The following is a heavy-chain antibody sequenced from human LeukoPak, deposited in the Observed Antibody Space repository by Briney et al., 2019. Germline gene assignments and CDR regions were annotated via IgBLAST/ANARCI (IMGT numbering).Heavy chain of an antibody. V-gene: IGHV3-30*03. J-gene: IGHJ4*02. CDR3: ARDLRSGYDFVGY. Sequence: AGGSLRLSCAASGXTFSNYGMHWVRQAPGKGLEWVAVISYDGSNKFYADSVKGRFTISRDNSKNTLYLQMNSLRTEDTAVYYCARDLRSGYDFVGYWGQGTLVTVSS. CDR1: GXTFSNYG. D-gene: IGHD5-12*01. CDR2: ISYDGSNK.